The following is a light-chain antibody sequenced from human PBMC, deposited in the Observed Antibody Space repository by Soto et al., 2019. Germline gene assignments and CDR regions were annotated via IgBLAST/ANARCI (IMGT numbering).Light chain of an antibody. CDR3: QQYTSWPIT. Sequence: ELVLTQSPATLSVSPGERATLSCRASQRVGSNFFAWYQQKPGQAPRLLIYGISAGANGVPDRFSGSGSGTKFTLTISSLQSEDFAVYYCQQYTSWPITFGQGTRLEIK. CDR1: QRVGSN. CDR2: GIS. V-gene: IGKV3-15*01. J-gene: IGKJ5*01.